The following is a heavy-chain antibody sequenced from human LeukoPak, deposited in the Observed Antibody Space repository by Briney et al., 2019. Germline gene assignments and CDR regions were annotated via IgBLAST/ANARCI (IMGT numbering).Heavy chain of an antibody. V-gene: IGHV4-4*07. CDR1: GGSISSYD. CDR3: ARVSSSWYQDWYFDL. D-gene: IGHD6-13*01. J-gene: IGHJ2*01. CDR2: TYTSGST. Sequence: SETLSLTCTVSGGSISSYDWSWILQPAGQGLEWIGRTYTSGSTNYNPSLKSRVTMSVDMSKNQFSLKLSSMIAADTAVYYCARVSSSWYQDWYFDLWGRGTLVTVPS.